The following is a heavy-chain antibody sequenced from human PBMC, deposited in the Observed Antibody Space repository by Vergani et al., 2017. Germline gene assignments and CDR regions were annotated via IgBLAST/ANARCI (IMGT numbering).Heavy chain of an antibody. D-gene: IGHD3-10*01. V-gene: IGHV3-23*01. CDR2: ISASGAPT. CDR3: ARAYGRYNLFDS. Sequence: EVQLLESGGDLVQPGGSLRLSCTASGFIFSTYAMSWVRQAPGKGLEWVSGISASGAPTYYADSVKGRDTLTRDNTKNTLYQQMNRLRVEDTTVYYWARAYGRYNLFDSGGKGTLVTVSS. CDR1: GFIFSTYA. J-gene: IGHJ5*01.